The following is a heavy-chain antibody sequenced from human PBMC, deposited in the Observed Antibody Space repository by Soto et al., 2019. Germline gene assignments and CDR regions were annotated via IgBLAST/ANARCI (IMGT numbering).Heavy chain of an antibody. CDR1: GGSISSGGYS. Sequence: QLQLQESGSGLVKPSQTLSLTCAVSGGSISSGGYSWSWIRQPPGKGLEWIGYIYHSGSTYYNPSLKSRVTISADRSKNQFSLKLRSVTAANTAVYYCASSHAGAHITAAVHWGQGTLVTVSS. CDR2: IYHSGST. J-gene: IGHJ4*02. CDR3: ASSHAGAHITAAVH. D-gene: IGHD6-13*01. V-gene: IGHV4-30-2*01.